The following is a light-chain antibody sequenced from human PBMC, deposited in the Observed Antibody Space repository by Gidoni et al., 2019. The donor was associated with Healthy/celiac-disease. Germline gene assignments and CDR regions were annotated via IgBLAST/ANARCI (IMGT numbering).Light chain of an antibody. J-gene: IGLJ1*01. V-gene: IGLV2-14*01. CDR3: SSYTSSSTYV. CDR2: EVS. Sequence: QSALPQPASVSGSPGQSITISCTGTSSDVGGYNYVSWYQQHPGKAPKLMIYEVSNRHSGVSNRFSGSKSGNTASLTISGLQAEDEADYYCSSYTSSSTYVFGTGTKVTVL. CDR1: SSDVGGYNY.